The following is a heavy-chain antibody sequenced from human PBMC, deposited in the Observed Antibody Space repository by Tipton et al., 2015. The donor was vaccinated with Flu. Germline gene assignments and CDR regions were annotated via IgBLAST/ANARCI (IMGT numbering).Heavy chain of an antibody. CDR3: ARRDYSNYVSDPKSCFDP. CDR2: VYTNTNT. D-gene: IGHD4-11*01. Sequence: TLSLTCTVSGDSISRGSYYYNWIRQPAGEGLEWIGRVYTNTNTNYKASLKSRVTISVDRSKNQFSLKVFSVTAADTAVYYCARRDYSNYVSDPKSCFDPWGQGILVTVSS. V-gene: IGHV4-61*02. J-gene: IGHJ5*02. CDR1: GDSISRGSYY.